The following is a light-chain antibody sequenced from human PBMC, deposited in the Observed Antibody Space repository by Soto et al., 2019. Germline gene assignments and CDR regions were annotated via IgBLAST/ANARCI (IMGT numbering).Light chain of an antibody. J-gene: IGKJ4*01. Sequence: EIVLTQSPDTLSLSPGERASLSCRASQSVSGFLAWYQQKPGQAPRLLVYEASYRASGIPARFSGSGSGTDFTLTISSLEPEDFAIYYCQQRAAWPLTFGGGTKVDIK. V-gene: IGKV3-11*01. CDR1: QSVSGF. CDR2: EAS. CDR3: QQRAAWPLT.